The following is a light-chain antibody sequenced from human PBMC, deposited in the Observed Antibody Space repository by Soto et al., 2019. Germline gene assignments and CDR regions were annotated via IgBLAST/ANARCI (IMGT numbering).Light chain of an antibody. CDR1: QSVRSN. J-gene: IGKJ1*01. CDR3: QQYNNWPPWT. Sequence: EIVMTQSPATLSVSPGERATLSCRASQSVRSNLAWYQQKPGQAPRLLIYGVSTRATGIPARFSGSGSETEFTLTISSLQSEDFAVYYCQQYNNWPPWTFGQGTNVEF. V-gene: IGKV3-15*01. CDR2: GVS.